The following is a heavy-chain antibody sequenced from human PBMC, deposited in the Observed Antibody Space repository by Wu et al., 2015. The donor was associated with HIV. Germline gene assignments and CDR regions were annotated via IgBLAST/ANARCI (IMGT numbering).Heavy chain of an antibody. CDR3: GRRGSWGDRTTIIRGGVDV. V-gene: IGHV1-2*02. CDR2: IIPATGDT. CDR1: GYTFSAYY. Sequence: QGHLVQSGAEVKNPGASVKVSCKASGYTFSAYYMHWVRQAPGQGLEYLGWIIPATGDTRYAQNFQGRVTMTRDTSINTVYMELNRVKSDDTAVYYCGRRGSWGDRTTIIRGGVDVWGQGTTVSVSS. D-gene: IGHD3-10*01. J-gene: IGHJ6*02.